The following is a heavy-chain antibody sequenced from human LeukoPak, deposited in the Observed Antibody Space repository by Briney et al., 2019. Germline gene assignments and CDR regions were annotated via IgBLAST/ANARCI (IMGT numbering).Heavy chain of an antibody. CDR1: GGTFSSYA. V-gene: IGHV1-69*05. CDR3: ARSRSPFNWNYGGWFDP. J-gene: IGHJ5*02. Sequence: GASVKVSCKASGGTFSSYAISWVRQAPGQGLEWMGGIIPIFGTANYAQKFQGRVTITTDESTSTAYMELSSLRSEDTAVYYCARSRSPFNWNYGGWFDPWGQGTLVTVSS. D-gene: IGHD1-7*01. CDR2: IIPIFGTA.